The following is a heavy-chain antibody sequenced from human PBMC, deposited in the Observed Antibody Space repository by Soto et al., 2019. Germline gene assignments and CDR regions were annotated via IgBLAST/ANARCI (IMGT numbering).Heavy chain of an antibody. CDR2: IDAGNGNT. CDR1: GYTFTSYP. Sequence: GASVKVSCKASGYTFTSYPTHWVRQAPGQRLEWMGWIDAGNGNTKYSQKFRGRVTFTTDTSANTAYMDLSSLRSEDTAVYYCARAAYTYGPPYYGMDFWGQGTTVTVSS. V-gene: IGHV1-3*01. D-gene: IGHD5-18*01. J-gene: IGHJ6*02. CDR3: ARAAYTYGPPYYGMDF.